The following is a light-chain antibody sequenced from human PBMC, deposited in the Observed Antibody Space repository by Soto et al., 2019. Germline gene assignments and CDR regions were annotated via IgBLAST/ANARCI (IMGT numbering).Light chain of an antibody. CDR2: GNS. Sequence: QSVLTQPPSVSGAPGQRVTISCTGSSSNIGAGYDVHWYQQLPGTAPKLLIYGNSNRPSGVPDRFSGSKSATSASLAITGLQAEDEADYYCQSYDSSRSGSNVFGTGTQLTVL. J-gene: IGLJ1*01. CDR3: QSYDSSRSGSNV. V-gene: IGLV1-40*01. CDR1: SSNIGAGYD.